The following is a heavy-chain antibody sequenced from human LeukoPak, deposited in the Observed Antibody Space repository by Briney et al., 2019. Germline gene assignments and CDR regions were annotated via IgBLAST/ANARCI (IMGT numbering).Heavy chain of an antibody. CDR2: INIDGSST. CDR3: ARGGDSGSYCNY. J-gene: IGHJ4*02. Sequence: HPGGSLRLSCAASGFTFSSYWMHWVRQAPGKGLVWVSRINIDGSSTSYADSVKGRFAISRDNAKNTLYLQMNSLRAKDTAVYYCARGGDSGSYCNYWGQGTLVTVSS. V-gene: IGHV3-74*01. CDR1: GFTFSSYW. D-gene: IGHD3-10*01.